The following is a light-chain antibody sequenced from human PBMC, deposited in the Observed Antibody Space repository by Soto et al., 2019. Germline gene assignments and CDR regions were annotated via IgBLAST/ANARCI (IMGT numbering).Light chain of an antibody. V-gene: IGKV1-8*01. Sequence: AIRMTQSPSSFSASPGARVTITCRARQGIGNNLAWYQRKPGRAPKLLMSGASTLLIGVPSRFSGGGSGTEFTLTINYLQSEDFAIYYCQHYYSLPPTCGRGTNVEIK. CDR1: QGIGNN. CDR2: GAS. CDR3: QHYYSLPPT. J-gene: IGKJ4*02.